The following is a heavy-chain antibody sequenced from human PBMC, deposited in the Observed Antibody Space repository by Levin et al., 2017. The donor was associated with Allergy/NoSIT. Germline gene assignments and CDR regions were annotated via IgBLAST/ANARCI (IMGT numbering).Heavy chain of an antibody. V-gene: IGHV4-39*01. D-gene: IGHD3-10*02. CDR2: IYYSGST. CDR3: ALFGGGAFDI. CDR1: GGSISSRSYS. J-gene: IGHJ3*02. Sequence: KSSETLSLTCSVSGGSISSRSYSWGWIRQPPGRRLEWIGTIYYSGSTNYNPSLKSRVTISMDTSKNQFSLKLSSVTAADTAVYYCALFGGGAFDIWGQGTMVTVSS.